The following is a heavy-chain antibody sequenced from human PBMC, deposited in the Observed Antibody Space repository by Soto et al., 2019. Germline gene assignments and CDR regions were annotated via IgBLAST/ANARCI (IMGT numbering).Heavy chain of an antibody. V-gene: IGHV1-2*02. D-gene: IGHD1-20*01. CDR1: GYTFTGYY. Sequence: QVQLVQSGAEVKKPGASVKVSCKASGYTFTGYYMHWVRQAPGQGLEWMGWINPNSGGTNYAQKFQGRVTRTRDTFISTAYMELGRLRSDDTGVYYCGPTSINGTPHCGRDVWSQGTTVTVSS. CDR2: INPNSGGT. J-gene: IGHJ6*02. CDR3: GPTSINGTPHCGRDV.